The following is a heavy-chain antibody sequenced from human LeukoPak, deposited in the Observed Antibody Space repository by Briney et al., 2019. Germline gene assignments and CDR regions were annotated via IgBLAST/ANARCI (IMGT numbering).Heavy chain of an antibody. J-gene: IGHJ5*02. CDR3: ARGFCSTTNCLSQFDP. D-gene: IGHD2-2*01. V-gene: IGHV1-2*02. CDR2: IYPNTGAT. Sequence: ASLKVSCKTSGYKFGTYYIHWVRQAPGQGLEWMGWIYPNTGATSYAQRFKGRVTVTSDTSIDTAYMEFNRLQSDDTAVYYCARGFCSTTNCLSQFDPWGQGTLVTVSS. CDR1: GYKFGTYY.